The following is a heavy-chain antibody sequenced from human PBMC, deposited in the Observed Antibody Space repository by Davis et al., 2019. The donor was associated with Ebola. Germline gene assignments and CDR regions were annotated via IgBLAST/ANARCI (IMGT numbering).Heavy chain of an antibody. Sequence: GSLRLSCAVYGGSFSGYYWSWIRQPPGKGLEWIGEINHSGSTNYNPSLKSRVTISVDTSKNQFSLKLSSVTAADTAVYYCASLRITMVRGVRGYYGMDVWGQGTTVTVSS. CDR2: INHSGST. D-gene: IGHD3-10*01. CDR1: GGSFSGYY. J-gene: IGHJ6*02. V-gene: IGHV4-34*01. CDR3: ASLRITMVRGVRGYYGMDV.